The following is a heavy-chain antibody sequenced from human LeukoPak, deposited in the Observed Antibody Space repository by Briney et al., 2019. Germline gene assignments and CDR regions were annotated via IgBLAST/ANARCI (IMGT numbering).Heavy chain of an antibody. CDR1: GFTFSSYE. V-gene: IGHV3-48*03. CDR2: ISSSGSPI. J-gene: IGHJ3*02. CDR3: AREPFPFDI. Sequence: GGSLRLSCAASGFTFSSYEMNWVRQAPGKGLEWVSYISSSGSPIYYADSVKGRFTISRDNAKNSLYLRMNSLRAEDTAVYYCAREPFPFDIWGQGTMVTVSS.